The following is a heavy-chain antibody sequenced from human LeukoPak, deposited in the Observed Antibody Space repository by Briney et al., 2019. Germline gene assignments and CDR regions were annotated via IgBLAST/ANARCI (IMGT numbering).Heavy chain of an antibody. CDR3: ARVASSWDSYYYYMDV. CDR2: INSDGSST. D-gene: IGHD6-13*01. J-gene: IGHJ6*03. Sequence: GGSLRLSCAASGFTFSSYWMHWVRQAPGKGLVWVSRINSDGSSTGYADSVKGRFTISRDNAKNTLYLQMNSLRAEDTAVYYCARVASSWDSYYYYMDVWGKGTTVTVSS. V-gene: IGHV3-74*01. CDR1: GFTFSSYW.